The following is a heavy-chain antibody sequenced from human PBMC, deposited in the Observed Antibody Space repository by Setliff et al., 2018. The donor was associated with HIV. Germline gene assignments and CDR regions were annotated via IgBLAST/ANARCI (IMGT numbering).Heavy chain of an antibody. J-gene: IGHJ4*02. CDR3: ARELLRSWDGSENSYKPYYFDY. Sequence: PSETLSLTCAVSGYAISSGYYWGWIRRPPGKGLEWIGSIYARGSTYYSPSLKSRVTISVDTSKNQFSLKLSSVTAADTAVYYCARELLRSWDGSENSYKPYYFDYWGQGTLVTVSS. CDR2: IYARGST. D-gene: IGHD3-10*01. V-gene: IGHV4-38-2*02. CDR1: GYAISSGYY.